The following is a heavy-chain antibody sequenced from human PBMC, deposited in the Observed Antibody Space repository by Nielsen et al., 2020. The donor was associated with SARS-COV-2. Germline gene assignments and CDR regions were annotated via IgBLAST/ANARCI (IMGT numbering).Heavy chain of an antibody. CDR3: ASSAPPSGFNWFDP. D-gene: IGHD3-22*01. J-gene: IGHJ5*02. V-gene: IGHV1-69*05. Sequence: SVKVSCKASGGTFSSYAISWVRQAPGQGLEWMGGIIPIFGTANYAQKFLGRVIMTTDTSTSTAYLEVRSLRSDDTAVYYCASSAPPSGFNWFDPWGQGTLVTVSS. CDR1: GGTFSSYA. CDR2: IIPIFGTA.